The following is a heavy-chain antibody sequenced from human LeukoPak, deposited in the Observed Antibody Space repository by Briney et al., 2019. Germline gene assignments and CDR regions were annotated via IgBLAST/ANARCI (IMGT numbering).Heavy chain of an antibody. Sequence: PGGSLRLSCAASGFTFTSYGMNWVRQAPGKGLEWVAFIRYDGSNQYYADSVKGRFTISRDNSKNTLYLQMNSLRAEDTAVYYCARDFSGYSSSWYVAAFDYWGQGTLVTVSS. D-gene: IGHD6-13*01. J-gene: IGHJ4*02. V-gene: IGHV3-30*02. CDR1: GFTFTSYG. CDR2: IRYDGSNQ. CDR3: ARDFSGYSSSWYVAAFDY.